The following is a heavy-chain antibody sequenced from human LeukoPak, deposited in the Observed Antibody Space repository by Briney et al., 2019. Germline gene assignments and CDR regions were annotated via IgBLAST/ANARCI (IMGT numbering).Heavy chain of an antibody. D-gene: IGHD2-2*01. CDR2: MNPNSGNT. V-gene: IGHV1-8*01. J-gene: IGHJ3*02. CDR1: GYTFTNYD. Sequence: GASVKVSCKASGYTFTNYDVNWVRQATGQGLEWMGWMNPNSGNTGYAQKFQGRVTMTRNTSISIAYMELSSLRSEDTAVYYCARAPTHCSSTSCYADGAFDIWGQGTMVTVSS. CDR3: ARAPTHCSSTSCYADGAFDI.